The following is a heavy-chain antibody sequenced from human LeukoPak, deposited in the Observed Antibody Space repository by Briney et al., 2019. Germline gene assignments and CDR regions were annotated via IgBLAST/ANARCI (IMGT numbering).Heavy chain of an antibody. V-gene: IGHV3-20*04. CDR3: ASTVTINYDYYYYYMDV. D-gene: IGHD4-11*01. J-gene: IGHJ6*03. CDR2: INWNGGST. CDR1: GFTFDDYG. Sequence: PGGSLRLSCAASGFTFDDYGMSWVRQAPGKGLEWVSGINWNGGSTGYADSVKGRFTISRDNAKNSLYLQMNSLRAGDTALYYCASTVTINYDYYYYYMDVWGKGTTVTVSS.